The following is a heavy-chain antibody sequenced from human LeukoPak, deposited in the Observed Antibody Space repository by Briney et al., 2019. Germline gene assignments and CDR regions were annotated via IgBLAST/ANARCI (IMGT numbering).Heavy chain of an antibody. CDR3: ASLGEFDY. Sequence: GGSLRLSCAASGLTFSSYWMTWVRQAPGKGLEWVANIKQDGSEKYYMDSVKGRFTISRDNAKNSLYLQMNSLRAEDTAVYYCASLGEFDYWGQGTLVTVSS. D-gene: IGHD3-10*01. CDR2: IKQDGSEK. J-gene: IGHJ4*02. V-gene: IGHV3-7*01. CDR1: GLTFSSYW.